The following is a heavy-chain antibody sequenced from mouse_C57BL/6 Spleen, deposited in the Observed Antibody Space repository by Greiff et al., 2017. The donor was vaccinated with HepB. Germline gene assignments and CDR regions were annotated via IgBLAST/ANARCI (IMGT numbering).Heavy chain of an antibody. J-gene: IGHJ4*01. CDR2: INPNNGGT. V-gene: IGHV1-26*01. CDR1: GYTFTDYY. CDR3: ARGGYAMDY. Sequence: VQLKQSGPELVKPGASVKISCKASGYTFTDYYMNWVKQSHGKSLEWIGDINPNNGGTSYNQKFKGKATLTVDKATSTAYIELRSLTSEDSAVYYCARGGYAMDYWGQGTSVTVSS.